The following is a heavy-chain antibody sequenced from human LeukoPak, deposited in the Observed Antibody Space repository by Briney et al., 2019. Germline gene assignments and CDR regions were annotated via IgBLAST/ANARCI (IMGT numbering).Heavy chain of an antibody. CDR1: GYTCTKYY. CDR3: ARDPKDDTSGYYYFDY. J-gene: IGHJ4*02. V-gene: IGHV1-46*01. CDR2: INPRGGST. D-gene: IGHD3-22*01. Sequence: ASVKVSCKASGYTCTKYYIHWVRQAPGQGLEWMGIINPRGGSTIYSQKFQGRVAMTRDMSTSTVYMELSSLRSEDTALYYCARDPKDDTSGYYYFDYWGQGTLVTVSS.